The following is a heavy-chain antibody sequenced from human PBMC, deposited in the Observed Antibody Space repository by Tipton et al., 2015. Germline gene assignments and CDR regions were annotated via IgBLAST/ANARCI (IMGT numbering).Heavy chain of an antibody. D-gene: IGHD2-2*01. V-gene: IGHV4-61*01. J-gene: IGHJ3*02. CDR1: GGSISSGNYY. Sequence: TLSLTCTVSGGSISSGNYYWSWIRQPPGKELEWIVYIQYSGNTNYNPSLKSRVTISVATSKNQFSLKLSSVTAADTGVYYCARVGSRASFDIRGQGTTGPV. CDR2: IQYSGNT. CDR3: ARVGSRASFDI.